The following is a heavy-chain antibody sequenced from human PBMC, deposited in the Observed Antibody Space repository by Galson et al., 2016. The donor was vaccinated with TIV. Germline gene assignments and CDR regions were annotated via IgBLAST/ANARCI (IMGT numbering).Heavy chain of an antibody. CDR3: AKAGAVLRYFDWLFDAFDI. J-gene: IGHJ3*02. Sequence: SVKVSCKSSGYTFTVYYIHWVRQAHGQGHEWMGRINLRNDVSHYAQNLQDRVTMTRDTSIMTVYMELSSLRSADTALYYCAKAGAVLRYFDWLFDAFDIWSQGTMVAVSS. D-gene: IGHD3-9*01. CDR1: GYTFTVYY. V-gene: IGHV1-2*06. CDR2: INLRNDVS.